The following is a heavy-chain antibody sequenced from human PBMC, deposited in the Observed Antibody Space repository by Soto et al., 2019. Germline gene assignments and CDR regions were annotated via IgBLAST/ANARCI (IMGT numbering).Heavy chain of an antibody. D-gene: IGHD5-18*01. V-gene: IGHV3-9*01. J-gene: IGHJ4*02. CDR3: VRSKGGYSYGTPFDY. CDR1: GFTFDDYA. Sequence: EVQLEESGGALVQPGRSLRLSCAASGFTFDDYAMHWVRQVLGKGLEWVSSIIWNSGNIGYADSVKGRFTTSRDNAKNSLYLQMNSLRPEDTALYYCVRSKGGYSYGTPFDYWGQGTLVTVSS. CDR2: IIWNSGNI.